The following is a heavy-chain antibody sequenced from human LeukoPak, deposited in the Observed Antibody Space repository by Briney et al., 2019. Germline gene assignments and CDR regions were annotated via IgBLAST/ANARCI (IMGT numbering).Heavy chain of an antibody. CDR2: ISASGGST. D-gene: IGHD1-26*01. CDR3: AKDTTIKDYYYYGMDV. J-gene: IGHJ6*02. Sequence: TGGSLRLSCEASGFTFSSYAMSWVRQAPGKGLEWVSTISASGGSTYYADSVKGRFTISRDNSKNTLYLQMNSLRAEDKAVYYCAKDTTIKDYYYYGMDVWGQGTTVTVSS. V-gene: IGHV3-23*01. CDR1: GFTFSSYA.